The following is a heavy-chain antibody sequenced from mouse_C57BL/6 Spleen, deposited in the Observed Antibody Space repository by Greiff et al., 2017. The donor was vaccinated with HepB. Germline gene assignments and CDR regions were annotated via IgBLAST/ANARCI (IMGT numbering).Heavy chain of an antibody. Sequence: QVQLKQSGPELVKPGASVKISCKASGYAFSSSWMNWVKQRPGKGLEWIGRIYPGDGDTNYNGKFKGKATLTADKSSSTAYMQLSSLTSEDSAVYFCAIHSNYVYYYAMDYWGQGTSVTVSS. CDR2: IYPGDGDT. J-gene: IGHJ4*01. CDR1: GYAFSSSW. CDR3: AIHSNYVYYYAMDY. V-gene: IGHV1-82*01. D-gene: IGHD2-5*01.